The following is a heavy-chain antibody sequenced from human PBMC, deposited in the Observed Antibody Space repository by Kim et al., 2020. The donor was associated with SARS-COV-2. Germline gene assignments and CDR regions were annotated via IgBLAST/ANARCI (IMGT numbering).Heavy chain of an antibody. D-gene: IGHD3-10*01. V-gene: IGHV4-4*07. CDR3: ARHRGSLFD. J-gene: IGHJ5*01. Sequence: SETLSLTCTVSGVSVSSDDWNWVRLPAGKGLEWIGRVSGGGNTFYNSALRGRISMSLTTSKNQFSLTLTSVTTADTAIYYCARHRGSLFD. CDR2: VSGGGNT. CDR1: GVSVSSDD.